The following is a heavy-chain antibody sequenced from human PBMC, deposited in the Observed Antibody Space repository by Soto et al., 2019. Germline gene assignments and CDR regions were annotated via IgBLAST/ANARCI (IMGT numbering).Heavy chain of an antibody. D-gene: IGHD6-19*01. CDR1: GFTFSSYA. J-gene: IGHJ4*02. V-gene: IGHV3-23*01. CDR2: ISGSGGST. CDR3: AKSMAPGSGWYVDY. Sequence: GGSLRLSCAASGFTFSSYAMSWVRQAPGKGLEWVSAISGSGGSTYYADSVKGRFTISRDNSKNTLYLQMNSLRAEDTAVYYCAKSMAPGSGWYVDYWGQGTLVTVSS.